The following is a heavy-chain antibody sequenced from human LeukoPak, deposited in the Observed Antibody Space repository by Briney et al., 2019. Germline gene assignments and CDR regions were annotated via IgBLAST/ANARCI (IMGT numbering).Heavy chain of an antibody. CDR1: GFTFSSYG. V-gene: IGHV3-30*18. J-gene: IGHJ5*02. D-gene: IGHD6-19*01. CDR2: TSYDGSNK. CDR3: AKGYSSGWFGWFDP. Sequence: GGSLRLSCAASGFTFSSYGMHWVRQAPGKGLEWVAVTSYDGSNKYYADSVKGRFTISRDNSKNTLYLQMNSLRAEDTAVYYCAKGYSSGWFGWFDPWGQGTLVTVSS.